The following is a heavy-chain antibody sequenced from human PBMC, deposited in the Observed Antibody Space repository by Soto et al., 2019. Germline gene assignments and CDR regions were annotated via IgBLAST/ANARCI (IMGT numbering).Heavy chain of an antibody. V-gene: IGHV3-7*01. CDR2: IKQDGSEK. CDR1: GFPFSSYW. D-gene: IGHD5-12*01. J-gene: IGHJ4*02. Sequence: GGSLRLSCAASGFPFSSYWMSLVRQSPGKGLEWVANIKQDGSEKYYVDSVKGRFTISRDNAKNSLYLQMNSLRAEDTAVYYCASGEMATMGDYWSQGTPVTVS. CDR3: ASGEMATMGDY.